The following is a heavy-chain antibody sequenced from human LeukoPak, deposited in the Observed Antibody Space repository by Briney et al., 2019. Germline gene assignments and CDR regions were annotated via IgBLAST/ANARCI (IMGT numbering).Heavy chain of an antibody. J-gene: IGHJ6*03. CDR2: IHPNSGGT. V-gene: IGHV1-2*02. CDR1: GYTFTGYY. CDR3: ARVGPHIVVVPAAIPLYYYYYMDV. D-gene: IGHD2-2*02. Sequence: GASGKVSCKASGYTFTGYYMHWVRQAPGQGLEWMGWIHPNSGGTNYAQKFQGRVTMTRDTSISTAYMELSRLRSDDTAVYYCARVGPHIVVVPAAIPLYYYYYMDVWGKGTTVTVSS.